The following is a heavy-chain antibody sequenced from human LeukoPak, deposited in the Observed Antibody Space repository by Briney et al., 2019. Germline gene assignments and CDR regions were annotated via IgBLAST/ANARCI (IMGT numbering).Heavy chain of an antibody. CDR3: TGSYRYIGY. CDR2: ISGSGTRT. J-gene: IGHJ4*02. CDR1: GFTFTTYA. V-gene: IGHV3-23*01. D-gene: IGHD3-16*02. Sequence: GGSLRLSCAASGFTFTTYAMSWVRQAPGKGLECVSTISGSGTRTFYADSVKGRFTISRDNSKNTLYLQMNSLRAEDTAVYYCTGSYRYIGYWGQGTLVTVSS.